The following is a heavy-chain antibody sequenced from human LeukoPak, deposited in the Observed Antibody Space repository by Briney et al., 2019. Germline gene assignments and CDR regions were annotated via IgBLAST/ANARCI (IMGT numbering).Heavy chain of an antibody. CDR2: INPSGGST. CDR3: ASLGGWFGESGFDY. Sequence: EASVKVSCKAPGYTFTSYYMHWVRQAPGQGLEWMGIINPSGGSTSYAQKFQGRVTMTRDASTSAVYMELSSLRSEDTALYYCASLGGWFGESGFDYWGQGTLVTVSS. D-gene: IGHD3-10*01. V-gene: IGHV1-46*01. CDR1: GYTFTSYY. J-gene: IGHJ4*02.